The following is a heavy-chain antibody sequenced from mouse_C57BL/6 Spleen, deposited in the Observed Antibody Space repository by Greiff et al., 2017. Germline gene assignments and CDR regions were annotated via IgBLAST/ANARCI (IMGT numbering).Heavy chain of an antibody. V-gene: IGHV12-3*01. CDR2: ITHSGET. CDR1: GFPITSGYY. Sequence: QVQLQQSGPGLVKPSQSLFLTCSITGFPITSGYYWIWIRQSPGKPLEWMGYITHSGETFYNPSLQSPISITRETSKNQFFLQLNSVTTEDTAMYYCAGDSHGHWYFDVWGTGTTVTVSS. CDR3: AGDSHGHWYFDV. J-gene: IGHJ1*03.